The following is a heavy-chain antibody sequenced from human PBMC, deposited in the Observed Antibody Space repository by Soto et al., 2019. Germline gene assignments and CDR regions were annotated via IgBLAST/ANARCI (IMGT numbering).Heavy chain of an antibody. V-gene: IGHV3-9*01. CDR2: ISWNSGSI. CDR1: GFTFDDYA. Sequence: EVQLVESGGGLVQPGRSLRLSCAASGFTFDDYAMHWVRQAPGKGLEWVSGISWNSGSIDYADSVKGRFTISRDNAKNSLYLQMNSLRAEDTALYYCAKDRGLVLSFYFDYWGQGTLVTVSS. D-gene: IGHD6-19*01. J-gene: IGHJ4*02. CDR3: AKDRGLVLSFYFDY.